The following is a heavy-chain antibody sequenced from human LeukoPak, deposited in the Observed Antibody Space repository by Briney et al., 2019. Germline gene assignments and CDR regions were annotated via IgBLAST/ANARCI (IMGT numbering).Heavy chain of an antibody. CDR1: GGSISSYY. J-gene: IGHJ5*02. D-gene: IGHD2-2*01. Sequence: PSETLSLTCTVSGGSISSYYWSWIRQPPGKGLEWIGYIYTSGSTNYNPSLKSRVTISVDTSKNQFSLKLSSVTAADTAVYYCVRHGPRAEVVPAAIISSAYNWFDPWGQGTLVTVSS. CDR3: VRHGPRAEVVPAAIISSAYNWFDP. CDR2: IYTSGST. V-gene: IGHV4-4*09.